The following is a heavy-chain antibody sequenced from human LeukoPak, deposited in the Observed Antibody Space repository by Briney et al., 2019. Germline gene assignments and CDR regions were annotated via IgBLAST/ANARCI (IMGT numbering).Heavy chain of an antibody. V-gene: IGHV3-7*01. J-gene: IGHJ3*02. CDR3: TRDRYSNM. CDR2: IKEDGSEI. D-gene: IGHD6-13*01. Sequence: GGSLRLSCVASGFTFSNHWMTWVRQAPGKGLEWVANIKEDGSEIHYVDSVKGRFTISRDNARNSLYLQMNNLGVDDTALYYCTRDRYSNMWGQGTVVTVSS. CDR1: GFTFSNHW.